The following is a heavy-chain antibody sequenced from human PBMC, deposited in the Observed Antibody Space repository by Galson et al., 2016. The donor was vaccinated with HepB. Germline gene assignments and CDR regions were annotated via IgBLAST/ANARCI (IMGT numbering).Heavy chain of an antibody. CDR3: ARDGRAWVGLDV. J-gene: IGHJ6*02. D-gene: IGHD3/OR15-3a*01. Sequence: ETLSLTCAVSGASISGHYWSWIRQPPGKGLEWIGYVHYSGITNYNPSLKSRVSISIDTSKTHFSLRLTSLNVADTAIYYCARDGRAWVGLDVWGQGTTVTVSS. CDR2: VHYSGIT. CDR1: GASISGHY. V-gene: IGHV4-59*11.